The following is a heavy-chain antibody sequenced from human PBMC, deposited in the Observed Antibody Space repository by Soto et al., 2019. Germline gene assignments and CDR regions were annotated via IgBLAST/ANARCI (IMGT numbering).Heavy chain of an antibody. V-gene: IGHV1-58*02. J-gene: IGHJ5*02. CDR1: GFTFTSSA. CDR3: SADHEYYGSGSYYPNWFDP. Sequence: SVKVSCKASGFTFTSSAMQWVRQARGQRLEWIGWIVVGSGNTNYAQKFQERVTITRDMSTSTAYMELSSLRSEDTAVYYCSADHEYYGSGSYYPNWFDPWGQGTLVTVSS. CDR2: IVVGSGNT. D-gene: IGHD3-10*01.